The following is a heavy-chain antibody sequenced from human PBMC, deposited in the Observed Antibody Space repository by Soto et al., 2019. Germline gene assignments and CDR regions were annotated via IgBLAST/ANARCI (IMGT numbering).Heavy chain of an antibody. CDR3: ATATTDD. D-gene: IGHD1-1*01. V-gene: IGHV3-74*01. CDR1: GFTFSNYW. CDR2: INSDGRST. J-gene: IGHJ4*02. Sequence: EVQLVESGGGSGQPGGSLRLSCAASGFTFSNYWMYWVRQAPGKGVFWVSRINSDGRSTSYADSVKGRFTISRDNAKSTVYQQMNSLRDEERAVYYCATATTDDCGQGTLVTVSS.